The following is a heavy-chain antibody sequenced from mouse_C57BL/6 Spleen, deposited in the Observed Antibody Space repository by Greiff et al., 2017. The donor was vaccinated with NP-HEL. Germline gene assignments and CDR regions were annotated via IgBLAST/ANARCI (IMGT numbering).Heavy chain of an antibody. CDR3: ARSPFYYYGSSYYFDY. CDR2: INPSTGGT. J-gene: IGHJ2*01. V-gene: IGHV1-42*01. D-gene: IGHD1-1*01. CDR1: GYSFTGYY. Sequence: VQLKESGPELVKPGASVKISCKASGYSFTGYYMNWVKQSPEKSLEWIGEINPSTGGTTYNQKFKAKATLTVDKSSSTAYMQLKSLTSEDSAVYYCARSPFYYYGSSYYFDYWGQGTTLTVSS.